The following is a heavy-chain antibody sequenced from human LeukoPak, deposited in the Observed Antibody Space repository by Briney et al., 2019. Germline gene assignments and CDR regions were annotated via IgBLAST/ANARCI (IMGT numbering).Heavy chain of an antibody. J-gene: IGHJ6*02. CDR2: IYYSGST. CDR1: GGSISSYY. D-gene: IGHD3-10*01. CDR3: ARMVPPPLYGMDV. V-gene: IGHV4-59*08. Sequence: SEALSLTCTVSGGSISSYYWSWIRQPPGKGLEWIGYIYYSGSTNYNPSLKSRVTISVDTSKNQFSLKLSSVTAADTAVYYCARMVPPPLYGMDVWGQGTTVTVSS.